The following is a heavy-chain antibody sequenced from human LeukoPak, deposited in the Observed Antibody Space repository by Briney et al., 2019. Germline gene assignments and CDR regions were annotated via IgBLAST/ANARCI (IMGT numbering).Heavy chain of an antibody. Sequence: GASVKVSCKASGGTFSSYAIIWVRQAPGQGLEWMGGIIPIFGTANYAQKFQGRVTITTDESTSTAYMELSSLRSEDTAVYYCARSGIAVYWFDPWGQGTLVTVSS. CDR3: ARSGIAVYWFDP. CDR2: IIPIFGTA. J-gene: IGHJ5*02. D-gene: IGHD6-19*01. CDR1: GGTFSSYA. V-gene: IGHV1-69*05.